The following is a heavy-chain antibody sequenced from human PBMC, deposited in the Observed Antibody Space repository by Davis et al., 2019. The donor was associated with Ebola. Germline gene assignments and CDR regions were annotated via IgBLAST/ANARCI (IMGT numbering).Heavy chain of an antibody. CDR3: TRASVAASFYYYGMDV. J-gene: IGHJ6*02. D-gene: IGHD2-15*01. V-gene: IGHV5-10-1*01. Sequence: GESLKISCNGSGYSFTSNWITWVRQMPGKGLEWMGRIDPSDSHTNYSPTFQGHVTISADKSINTAFLHWSSLKASDTAIYYCTRASVAASFYYYGMDVWGQGTTVTVSS. CDR1: GYSFTSNW. CDR2: IDPSDSHT.